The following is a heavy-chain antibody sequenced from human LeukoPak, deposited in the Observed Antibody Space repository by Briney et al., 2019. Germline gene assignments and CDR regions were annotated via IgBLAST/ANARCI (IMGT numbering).Heavy chain of an antibody. V-gene: IGHV4-59*12. CDR1: GGSIGSYY. D-gene: IGHD7-27*01. Sequence: SETLSLTCTVSGGSIGSYYWSWIRQPPGKGLEWIGDIYYSGSTYYNPSLKSRVTISVDTSKNQFSLKLSSVTAADTAVYYCARDLGYWGQGTLVTVSS. J-gene: IGHJ4*02. CDR3: ARDLGY. CDR2: IYYSGST.